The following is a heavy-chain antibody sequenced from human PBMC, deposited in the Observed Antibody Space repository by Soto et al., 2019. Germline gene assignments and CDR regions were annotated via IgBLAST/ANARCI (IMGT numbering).Heavy chain of an antibody. V-gene: IGHV3-15*01. CDR3: TCLHYDILTGSKWHYFDY. J-gene: IGHJ4*02. CDR2: IKSKTDGGTR. D-gene: IGHD3-9*01. CDR1: GFVFSDYY. Sequence: PGGSLRLSCAASGFVFSDYYMTWIRQAPGKGLEWVGRIKSKTDGGTRDYAAPVKGRVTISRDDSKNTLYLQMNSLKTEDTAVYYCTCLHYDILTGSKWHYFDYWGQGTLVTVSS.